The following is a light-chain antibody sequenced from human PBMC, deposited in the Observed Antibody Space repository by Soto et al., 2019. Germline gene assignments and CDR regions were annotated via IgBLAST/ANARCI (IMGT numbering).Light chain of an antibody. CDR2: GAS. J-gene: IGKJ1*01. CDR3: QQYNDWPPT. CDR1: QSVSSN. Sequence: IVMTQSPATLSVSPWERATLSCRASQSVSSNLAWYQQKPGRAPRLLIYGASTRATGMPARFSGSGSGTEFTLTISSLQSEDFAVYYCQQYNDWPPTFGQGTKVDIK. V-gene: IGKV3-15*01.